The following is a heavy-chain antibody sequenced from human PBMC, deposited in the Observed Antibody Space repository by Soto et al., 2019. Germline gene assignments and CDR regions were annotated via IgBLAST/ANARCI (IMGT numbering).Heavy chain of an antibody. V-gene: IGHV1-18*01. CDR1: GYTFNSYA. CDR2: TSAYNGNT. J-gene: IGHJ4*02. Sequence: ASVKVSCKASGYTFNSYAISWVRQAPGQGLEWMGWTSAYNGNTKYAQKFQGRVTMTTDTSTSTAYMELRSLRSDDTAVYYCARDSTPVDYWGQGTLVTVSS. CDR3: ARDSTPVDY.